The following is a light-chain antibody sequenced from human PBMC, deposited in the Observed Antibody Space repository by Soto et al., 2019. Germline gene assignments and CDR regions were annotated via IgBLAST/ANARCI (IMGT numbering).Light chain of an antibody. V-gene: IGKV1-17*03. CDR1: RGITNY. J-gene: IGKJ3*01. CDR3: LQHNTYPHT. CDR2: AAS. Sequence: DIQMTQSPSAMSASVGDRVTITCRASRGITNYVAWFQQKPGQVPKRLIYAASSLQRGVPSRFSGSGSGTEFTLTISSLQPEDFATYYCLQHNTYPHTFGPGTRVDV.